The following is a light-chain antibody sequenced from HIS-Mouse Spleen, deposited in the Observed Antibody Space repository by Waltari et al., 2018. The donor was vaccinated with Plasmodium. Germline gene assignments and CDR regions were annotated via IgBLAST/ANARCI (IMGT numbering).Light chain of an antibody. CDR2: DAS. CDR1: QRVSSY. CDR3: QQRSNWPPLT. J-gene: IGKJ4*01. V-gene: IGKV3-11*01. Sequence: EIVLTQSPATLSLSPGERATLSCRASQRVSSYLAWYQQKPGQAPRLLIYDASNRATGIPARFSGSGSATDFTLTISSLEPEDFAVYYCQQRSNWPPLTFGGGTKVEIK.